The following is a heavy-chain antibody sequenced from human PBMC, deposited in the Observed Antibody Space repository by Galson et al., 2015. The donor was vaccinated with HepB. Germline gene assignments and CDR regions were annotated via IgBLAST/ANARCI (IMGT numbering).Heavy chain of an antibody. V-gene: IGHV1-46*01. D-gene: IGHD3-9*01. CDR1: GYTFTSYY. CDR2: INPSGGST. CDR3: ARDGGGHYDILTGYYPDY. J-gene: IGHJ4*02. Sequence: SVKVSCKASGYTFTSYYMHWVRQAPGQGLEWMGIINPSGGSTSYAQKFQGRVTMTRDTSTSTVYMELSSLRSEDTAVYYCARDGGGHYDILTGYYPDYWGQGTLVTVSS.